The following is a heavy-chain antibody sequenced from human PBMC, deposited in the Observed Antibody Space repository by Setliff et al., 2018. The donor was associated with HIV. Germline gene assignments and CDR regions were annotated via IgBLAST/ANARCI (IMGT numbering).Heavy chain of an antibody. CDR2: ISGSGGST. Sequence: PGGSLRLSCAASGLSFSSYVMSWVRQAPGKGLEWVSGISGSGGSTYYADSVKGRFTISRDNSKNTLYMQMNNLRAEDTAVYYCAKRGYVSAWYDEPVQFYQHMDVWGKGATVTVSS. D-gene: IGHD6-19*01. CDR1: GLSFSSYV. CDR3: AKRGYVSAWYDEPVQFYQHMDV. V-gene: IGHV3-23*01. J-gene: IGHJ6*03.